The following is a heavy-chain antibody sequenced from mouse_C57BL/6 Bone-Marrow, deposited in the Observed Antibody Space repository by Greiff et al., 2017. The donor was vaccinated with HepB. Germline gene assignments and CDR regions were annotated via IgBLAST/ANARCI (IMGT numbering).Heavy chain of an antibody. D-gene: IGHD1-1*01. CDR2: IDPNSGGT. Sequence: QVQLQQPGAELVKPGASVKLSCKASGYTFTSYWMHWVKQRPGRGLEWIGRIDPNSGGTKYNEKFKSKATLTVDKPSSTAYMQRSSLTSEDSAVYYCARSPATVVTYWYFDVWGTGTTVTVSS. CDR1: GYTFTSYW. J-gene: IGHJ1*03. CDR3: ARSPATVVTYWYFDV. V-gene: IGHV1-72*01.